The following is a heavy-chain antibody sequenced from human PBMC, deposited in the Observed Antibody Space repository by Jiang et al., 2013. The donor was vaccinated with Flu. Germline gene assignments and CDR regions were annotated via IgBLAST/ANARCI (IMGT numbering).Heavy chain of an antibody. CDR1: GGSISTGSYS. CDR3: ARESVRYADNAMDV. J-gene: IGHJ6*01. Sequence: GSGLVKPSQTLSLTCTVSGGSISTGSYSWSWIRQHPGKGLEWIGYIYYTGSTFYNPSLKSRVTISLDTSKNQFSLKLSSVTAADTAVYYCARESVRYADNAMDVWGPRDHGH. CDR2: IYYTGST. V-gene: IGHV4-31*03. D-gene: IGHD2-2*01.